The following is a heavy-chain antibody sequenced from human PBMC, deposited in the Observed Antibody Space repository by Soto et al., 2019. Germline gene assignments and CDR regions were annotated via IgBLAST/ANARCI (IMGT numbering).Heavy chain of an antibody. J-gene: IGHJ5*02. CDR1: GGSISSGGYY. V-gene: IGHV4-31*03. Sequence: SETLSLTCTVSGGSISSGGYYWSWIRQHPGKGLEWIGYIYYSGRTYYNPSLHSRVSIAVDTTENQFSLKLTSVTAADTSVYYCARGSFSSSSSWFDPWGRGTLVTAPQ. CDR3: ARGSFSSSSSWFDP. D-gene: IGHD6-6*01. CDR2: IYYSGRT.